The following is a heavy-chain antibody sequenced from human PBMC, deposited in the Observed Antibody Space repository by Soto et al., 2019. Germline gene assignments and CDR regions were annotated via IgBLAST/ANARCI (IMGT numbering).Heavy chain of an antibody. V-gene: IGHV4-30-2*06. CDR1: GGSITSGGYS. CDR3: ARAFYGVDL. Sequence: QLQLRESGSGLVKPSQTLSLTCTVSGGSITSGGYSWSWIRQSPGQGLEWIGYIYQGGSAYYNPSPKTRVTILVDRSNNQFSLNLTSVTAADTAVYYCARAFYGVDLWGQGTTVTVSS. CDR2: IYQGGSA. J-gene: IGHJ6*02.